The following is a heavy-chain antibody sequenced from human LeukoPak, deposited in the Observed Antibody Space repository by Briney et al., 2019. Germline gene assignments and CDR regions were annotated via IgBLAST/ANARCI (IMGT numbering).Heavy chain of an antibody. D-gene: IGHD1-1*01. CDR3: SKDPVQHGNGLYWFDP. CDR1: GFTFNNYA. J-gene: IGHJ5*02. CDR2: ISASGAKT. V-gene: IGHV3-23*01. Sequence: PGGSLRLSCAASGFTFNNYAVSGVRQAPGKGLDWVSGISASGAKTYYADSVKGRFTISRDNSRNTLYLQMTSLRVEDTAVYYCSKDPVQHGNGLYWFDPWGQGTVATVSS.